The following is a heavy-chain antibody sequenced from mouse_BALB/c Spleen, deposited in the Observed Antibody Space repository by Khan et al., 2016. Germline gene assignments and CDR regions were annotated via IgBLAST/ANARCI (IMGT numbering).Heavy chain of an antibody. CDR2: IDPYDSET. J-gene: IGHJ2*01. Sequence: QVQLQQPGAELVRPGASVKLSCKASGHTFTTYWMNWFKQRPEQGLEWIGRIDPYDSETYYDQKFKDKVIFSVDKSSSTAFMQLSSLTSEDSEVWYCARGSKVFDYWGQGATLTVS. V-gene: IGHV1-52*01. CDR1: GHTFTTYW. CDR3: ARGSKVFDY.